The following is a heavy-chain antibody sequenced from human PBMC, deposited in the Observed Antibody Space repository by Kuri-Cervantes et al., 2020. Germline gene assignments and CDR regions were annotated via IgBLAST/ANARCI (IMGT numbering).Heavy chain of an antibody. D-gene: IGHD1-26*01. CDR1: GFTFSDYY. V-gene: IGHV3-11*04. Sequence: GESLKISCAASGFTFSDYYMSWIRQAPGKGLEWVSYISSSGSTIYYSDSVKGRFTISRDNAKNSLYLQMNSLRDEDTAVYYCARGQGWELLRDYYGMDVWGQGTTVTVSS. CDR2: ISSSGSTI. J-gene: IGHJ6*02. CDR3: ARGQGWELLRDYYGMDV.